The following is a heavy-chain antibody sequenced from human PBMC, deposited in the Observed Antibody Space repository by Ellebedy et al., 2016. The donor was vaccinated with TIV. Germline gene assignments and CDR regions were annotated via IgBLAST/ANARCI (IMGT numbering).Heavy chain of an antibody. D-gene: IGHD3-10*01. CDR2: INHSGST. CDR1: GGSITGHY. J-gene: IGHJ4*02. Sequence: SETLSLXXVLSGGSITGHYWSWIRQSPGKGLEWIGEINHSGSTNYNPSLKSRVTMSVDTTKKHISLRLSSVTAADTAVYYCASVGDYYGSGSLDYWGRGTLVAVSS. CDR3: ASVGDYYGSGSLDY. V-gene: IGHV4-34*01.